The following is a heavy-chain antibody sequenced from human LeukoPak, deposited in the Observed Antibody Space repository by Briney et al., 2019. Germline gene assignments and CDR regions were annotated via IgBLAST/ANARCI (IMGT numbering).Heavy chain of an antibody. CDR3: CRSAYTYGPFDY. Sequence: PSETLSLTCSVSGGSMSSDYYSWLRQPAGKGLEWIGHIYTSGSTNYNPSLQSRVTMSVDTSKNQFSLRLSSVTADTAVYYCCRSAYTYGPFDYWGQGTLVAVSS. V-gene: IGHV4-4*07. CDR1: GGSMSSDY. D-gene: IGHD3-16*01. CDR2: IYTSGST. J-gene: IGHJ4*02.